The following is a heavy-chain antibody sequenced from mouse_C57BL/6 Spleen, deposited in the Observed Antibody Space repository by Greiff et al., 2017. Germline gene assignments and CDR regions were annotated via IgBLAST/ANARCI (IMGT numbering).Heavy chain of an antibody. CDR2: ISNGGGST. J-gene: IGHJ1*03. Sequence: DVKLVESGGGLVQPGGSLKLSCAASGFTFSDYYMYWVRQTPEKRLEWVAYISNGGGSTDYPDTVKGRFTIARDNAKNTLYLQMSRLKSEDTAMYYCARDGTGTRYFDVWGTGTTVTVSS. CDR1: GFTFSDYY. D-gene: IGHD4-1*01. V-gene: IGHV5-12*01. CDR3: ARDGTGTRYFDV.